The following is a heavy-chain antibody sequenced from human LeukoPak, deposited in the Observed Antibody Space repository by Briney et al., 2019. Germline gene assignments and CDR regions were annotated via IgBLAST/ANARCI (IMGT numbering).Heavy chain of an antibody. J-gene: IGHJ3*02. D-gene: IGHD2-21*01. V-gene: IGHV4-38-2*01. CDR3: ARGVFI. Sequence: SETLSLTCAVSGYSISSGYYWGWIRQPPGKGPEWIGSIYHSGSTYYNPSLKSRVTISVDTSKNQFSLKLSSVTAADTAVYYCARGVFIWGQGTMVTVSS. CDR1: GYSISSGYY. CDR2: IYHSGST.